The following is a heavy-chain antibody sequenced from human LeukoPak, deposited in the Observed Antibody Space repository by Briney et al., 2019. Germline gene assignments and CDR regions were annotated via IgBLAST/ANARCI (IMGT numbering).Heavy chain of an antibody. D-gene: IGHD6-19*01. CDR3: ARDASSSDYYYYGMDV. CDR1: GFTFSGYA. J-gene: IGHJ6*02. CDR2: ITNSGGDT. Sequence: GGSLRLSCAASGFTFSGYAMTWVRQAPGKGLEWVSAITNSGGDTFYADSVKGRFTISRDNSKNTMYLQMNSLRAEDTAVFYCARDASSSDYYYYGMDVWGQGTTVTVSS. V-gene: IGHV3-23*01.